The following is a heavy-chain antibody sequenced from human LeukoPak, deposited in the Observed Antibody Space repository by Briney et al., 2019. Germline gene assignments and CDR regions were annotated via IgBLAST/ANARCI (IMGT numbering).Heavy chain of an antibody. Sequence: ASVKVSCKASGYTFTSYGISWVRQAPGQGLEWMGWISAYNGNTNYAQKLQGRVTMTTDTSTSTAYMELRSLRSDDTAVYYCARESDQLLPFYYYGMDVWGQRTTVTVSS. CDR3: ARESDQLLPFYYYGMDV. V-gene: IGHV1-18*01. CDR1: GYTFTSYG. J-gene: IGHJ6*02. D-gene: IGHD2-2*01. CDR2: ISAYNGNT.